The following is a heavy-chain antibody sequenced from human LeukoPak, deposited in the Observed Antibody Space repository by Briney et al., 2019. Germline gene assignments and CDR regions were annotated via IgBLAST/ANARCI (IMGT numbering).Heavy chain of an antibody. CDR3: TRVDSYYDFWSGSQGGCYYYYMDV. D-gene: IGHD3-3*01. CDR2: IRSKAYGGTT. V-gene: IGHV3-49*04. J-gene: IGHJ6*03. CDR1: GFTFGDYA. Sequence: PGRSLRLSCTASGFTFGDYAMSWVRQAPGKGLEWVGFIRSKAYGGTTEYAASVKGRFTISRDDSKSIAYLQMNSLKTEDTAVYYCTRVDSYYDFWSGSQGGCYYYYMDVWGKGTTVTVSS.